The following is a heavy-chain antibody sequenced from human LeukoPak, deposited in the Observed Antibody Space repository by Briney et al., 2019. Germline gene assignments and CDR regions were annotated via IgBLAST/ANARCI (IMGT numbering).Heavy chain of an antibody. Sequence: SETLSLTCTVSGGSISSFYWSWIRQPPGKGLEWIGYIYYTGTTNYSPSLKSRVTISVDTSKNQFSLKLSSVTAADTAVYYCARVASSGWAYNWFDPWGQGTLVTVSS. CDR3: ARVASSGWAYNWFDP. D-gene: IGHD6-19*01. V-gene: IGHV4-59*01. CDR1: GGSISSFY. CDR2: IYYTGTT. J-gene: IGHJ5*02.